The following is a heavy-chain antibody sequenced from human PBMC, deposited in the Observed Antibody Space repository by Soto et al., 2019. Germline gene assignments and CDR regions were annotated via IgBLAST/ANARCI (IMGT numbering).Heavy chain of an antibody. Sequence: SETLSLTCTVSGYSISSGYHWAWIRQPPGKGLEWLGSVHYSGNTYYNPSLKSRLTIPVDKSKNQFSLNLSSVTAADTAVYYCARQDRVVAEGRWFDPWGQGTLVTVSS. J-gene: IGHJ5*02. CDR3: ARQDRVVAEGRWFDP. CDR2: VHYSGNT. D-gene: IGHD2-15*01. CDR1: GYSISSGYH. V-gene: IGHV4-38-2*02.